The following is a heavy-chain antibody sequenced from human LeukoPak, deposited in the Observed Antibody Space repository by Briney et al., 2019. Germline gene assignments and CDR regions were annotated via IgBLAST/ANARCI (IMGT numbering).Heavy chain of an antibody. CDR2: IYASGST. CDR1: GGSISSYY. D-gene: IGHD6-13*01. CDR3: ARDSYSSSWYFDY. Sequence: PSETLSLTCTVSGGSISSYYWSWLRQPAGKGLEWIGRIYASGSTNYNPSLKRLVTMSVDTSKNQFSLKLSSVTAADTAVYYCARDSYSSSWYFDYWGQGTLVTVSS. V-gene: IGHV4-4*07. J-gene: IGHJ4*02.